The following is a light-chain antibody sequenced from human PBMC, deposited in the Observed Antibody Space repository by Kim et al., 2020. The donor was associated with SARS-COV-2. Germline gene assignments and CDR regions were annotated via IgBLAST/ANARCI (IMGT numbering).Light chain of an antibody. CDR2: GAS. CDR3: QQYGSSPIT. V-gene: IGKV3-20*01. Sequence: TPGERGTISCRSSQTITNTHIAWYQQKPGQAPRLLIYGASTRATGIPDRFSRSGSGTDFTLTISSLEPEEFAVYYCQQYGSSPITFGQGTRLEIK. J-gene: IGKJ5*01. CDR1: QTITNTH.